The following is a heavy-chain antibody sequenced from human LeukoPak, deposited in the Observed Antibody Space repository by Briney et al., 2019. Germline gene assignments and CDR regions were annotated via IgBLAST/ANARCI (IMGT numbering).Heavy chain of an antibody. J-gene: IGHJ4*02. CDR1: GFTFGSFW. CDR3: ARVRGRYGGTYFDY. V-gene: IGHV3-7*03. D-gene: IGHD4-23*01. Sequence: GGSLRLSCAASGFTFGSFWMSWVRQAPGRGLEWVATIRQDGSQKYYLDSVKGRFTISKDNAKNSLYLQMNSLRAEDTAVYYCARVRGRYGGTYFDYWGQGTLVTVSS. CDR2: IRQDGSQK.